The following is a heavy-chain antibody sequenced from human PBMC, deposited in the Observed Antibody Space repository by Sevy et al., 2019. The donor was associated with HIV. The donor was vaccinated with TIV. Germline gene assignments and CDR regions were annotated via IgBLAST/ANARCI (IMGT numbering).Heavy chain of an antibody. CDR3: ATPRASGWYGGTGGYFDF. CDR1: GGSISSSSYY. CDR2: FYSTGST. J-gene: IGHJ2*01. V-gene: IGHV4-39*01. Sequence: SETLSLICSVSGGSISSSSYYWGWIHQPPGKGLEWIGSFYSTGSTSYNPSLRSRVTVSADTSKNQLSLKVFSVTAADTAVYYCATPRASGWYGGTGGYFDFWGRGTLVTVSS. D-gene: IGHD6-19*01.